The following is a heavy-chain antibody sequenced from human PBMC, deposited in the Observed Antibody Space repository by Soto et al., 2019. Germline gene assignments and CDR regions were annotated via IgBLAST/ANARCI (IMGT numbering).Heavy chain of an antibody. J-gene: IGHJ4*02. V-gene: IGHV4-30-4*01. Sequence: SETLSLTCTVSGGSISSGDYYWSWIRQPPGKGLEWIGYIYYSGSTYYNPSLKSRVTISVDTSKNQFSLKLSSVTAADTAVYYRARADGFRGDYGSKWYWGQGTLVTVSS. D-gene: IGHD4-17*01. CDR3: ARADGFRGDYGSKWY. CDR2: IYYSGST. CDR1: GGSISSGDYY.